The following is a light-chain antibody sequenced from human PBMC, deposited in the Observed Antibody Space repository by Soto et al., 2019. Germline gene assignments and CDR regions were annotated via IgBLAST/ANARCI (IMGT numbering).Light chain of an antibody. J-gene: IGKJ5*01. CDR3: QQYGSSEII. V-gene: IGKV1D-16*01. CDR2: DAS. CDR1: QGISTW. Sequence: DIQMTQSPSSLSASVGDRVAITCRASQGISTWLVWYQQKPGKAPKXLIYDASSLQSGVPSRFSGSGSGTDFTLTLTRLEPEDCEVFDCQQYGSSEIIFGQGTRLDIK.